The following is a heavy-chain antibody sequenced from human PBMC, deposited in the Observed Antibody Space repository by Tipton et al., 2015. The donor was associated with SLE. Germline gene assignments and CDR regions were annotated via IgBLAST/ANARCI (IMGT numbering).Heavy chain of an antibody. CDR2: ISYDGSNK. J-gene: IGHJ6*03. CDR1: GFTFSGYA. CDR3: ARDAIVVVPAAEYYYYYYMDV. Sequence: RSLRLSCAASGFTFSGYAMHWVRQAPGKGLEWVAVISYDGSNKCYADSVKGRFTISRDNSKNTLYLQMNSLRAEDTAVYYCARDAIVVVPAAEYYYYYYMDVWGKGTTVTVSS. V-gene: IGHV3-30*04. D-gene: IGHD2-2*01.